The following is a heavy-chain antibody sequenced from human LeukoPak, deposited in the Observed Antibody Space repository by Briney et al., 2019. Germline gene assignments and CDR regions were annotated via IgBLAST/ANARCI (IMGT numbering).Heavy chain of an antibody. D-gene: IGHD1-26*01. CDR2: INHSGST. J-gene: IGHJ4*02. V-gene: IGHV4-34*01. CDR1: GVSFSGYY. Sequence: PPETLSLTCAVYGVSFSGYYWSWLRQPPGKGLEWIGEINHSGSTNYNPSLKSRVTISVDTSKNQFSLKLSSVTAADTAVYYCARTSIVGADFDYWGQGTLVTVSS. CDR3: ARTSIVGADFDY.